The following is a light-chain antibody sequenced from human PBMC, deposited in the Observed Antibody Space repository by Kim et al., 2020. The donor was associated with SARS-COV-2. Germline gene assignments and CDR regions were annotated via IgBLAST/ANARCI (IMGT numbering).Light chain of an antibody. Sequence: NTVTISCSRTSGGLDDMDVQGYQPRPSGGPTTVFYEHDQRPSGVSDRFAGSIGNSSISASRTISGLKTEDEADYYCQSYNWDNVLFGGGTQRTVL. CDR2: EHD. J-gene: IGLJ3*02. CDR3: QSYNWDNVL. CDR1: SGGLDDMD. V-gene: IGLV6-57*03.